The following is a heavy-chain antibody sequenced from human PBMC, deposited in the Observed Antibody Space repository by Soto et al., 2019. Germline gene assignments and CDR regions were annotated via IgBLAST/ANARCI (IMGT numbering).Heavy chain of an antibody. V-gene: IGHV4-59*01. CDR1: GGSISNYY. Sequence: PSETLSLTCTVSGGSISNYYWNWIRQSPGKGLEWIGYISYSGSTNYNPSLKSRVTISVDTSKNQFSLKLSSVTAADTAVYYCARWPNWFDPWGQGTLVTVSS. CDR3: ARWPNWFDP. J-gene: IGHJ5*02. CDR2: ISYSGST.